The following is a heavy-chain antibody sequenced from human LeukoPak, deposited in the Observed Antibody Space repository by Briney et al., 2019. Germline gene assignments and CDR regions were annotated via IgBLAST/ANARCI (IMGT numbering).Heavy chain of an antibody. Sequence: SETLSLTCAVYGGSFSIYYWNWIRQPPGKGLEWIGEINHSGSTNYNPSLKSRVTISVDTSKNQFSLKLSSVTAADTAVYYCARTPFSAWGDYYYYMDVWGKGTTVTISS. CDR1: GGSFSIYY. V-gene: IGHV4-34*01. J-gene: IGHJ6*03. CDR3: ARTPFSAWGDYYYYMDV. CDR2: INHSGST. D-gene: IGHD3-16*01.